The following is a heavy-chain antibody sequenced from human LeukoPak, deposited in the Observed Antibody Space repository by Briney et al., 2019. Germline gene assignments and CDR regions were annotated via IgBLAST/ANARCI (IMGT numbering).Heavy chain of an antibody. J-gene: IGHJ1*01. CDR2: IYYSGIT. V-gene: IGHV4-31*03. CDR1: GVSISSGGYF. Sequence: SSETLSLTCTVSGVSISSGGYFCSWIRQHRGKGVEWIGYIYYSGITYYNPSLKGRVTISVDKYKTQFSLRLTSATAADTAIYYCASVSYDTSLQHWGQGTLVTVSS. CDR3: ASVSYDTSLQH. D-gene: IGHD2-2*01.